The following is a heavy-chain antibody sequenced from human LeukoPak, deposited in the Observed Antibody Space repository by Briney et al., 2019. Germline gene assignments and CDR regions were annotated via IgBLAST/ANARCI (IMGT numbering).Heavy chain of an antibody. J-gene: IGHJ4*02. V-gene: IGHV3-48*01. D-gene: IGHD6-19*01. CDR1: GFTFSNYN. Sequence: GGSLRLSCAASGFTFSNYNMFWARQAPGKGLEWVSYITSSSNTVHCADSAKGRFTLSRDNAKSSLYLQMNSLRAEDTAIYYCARLLSGWYLADYWGQGTLVTVSS. CDR2: ITSSSNTV. CDR3: ARLLSGWYLADY.